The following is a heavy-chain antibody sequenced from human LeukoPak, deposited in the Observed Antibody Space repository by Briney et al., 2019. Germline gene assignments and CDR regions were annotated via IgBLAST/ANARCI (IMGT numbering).Heavy chain of an antibody. V-gene: IGHV1-69*13. Sequence: SVKVSCKASEGTFSSYAISWVRQAPGQGLEWMGGIIPIFGTANYAQKFQGRVTITADESTSTAYMELSSLRSEDTAVYYCARGERGYSYGHLDYWGQGTLVTVSS. J-gene: IGHJ4*02. CDR2: IIPIFGTA. D-gene: IGHD5-18*01. CDR3: ARGERGYSYGHLDY. CDR1: EGTFSSYA.